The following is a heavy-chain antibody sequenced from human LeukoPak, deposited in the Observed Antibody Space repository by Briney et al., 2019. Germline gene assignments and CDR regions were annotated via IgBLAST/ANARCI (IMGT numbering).Heavy chain of an antibody. D-gene: IGHD6-13*01. V-gene: IGHV4-39*01. CDR3: ARQKRAAGVAGFDP. CDR1: GGSISSSSYY. Sequence: PSETLSLTWPVSGGSISSSSYYWGWIRDPPGTGLEWIGSIYYSGSHYYTPSLKSRVTISVDTSKNQFSLKLSSVTAADTAVYYCARQKRAAGVAGFDPWGQGTLVTVSS. CDR2: IYYSGSH. J-gene: IGHJ5*02.